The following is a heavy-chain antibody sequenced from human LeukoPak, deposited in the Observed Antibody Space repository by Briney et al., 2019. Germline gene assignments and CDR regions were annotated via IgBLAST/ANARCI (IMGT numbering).Heavy chain of an antibody. J-gene: IGHJ3*02. D-gene: IGHD3-10*01. CDR2: IIPIFGTA. CDR1: GYTFTGYY. CDR3: ARKGDYYGSGSYAFDI. Sequence: SVKVSCKASGYTFTGYYMHWVRQAPGQGLEWMGGIIPIFGTANYAQKFQGRVTITADESTSTAYMELSSLRSEDTAVYYCARKGDYYGSGSYAFDIWGQGTMVTVSS. V-gene: IGHV1-69*13.